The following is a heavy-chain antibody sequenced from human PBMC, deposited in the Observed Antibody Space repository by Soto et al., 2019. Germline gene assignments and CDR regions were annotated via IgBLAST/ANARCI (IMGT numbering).Heavy chain of an antibody. CDR3: ARENEASHCSSTSCYFGYYYGMDV. Sequence: SCTAAGASISNYYCCWLQPPTERRQWRGGKNSNSGNTGYAQKLQGRVTMTTDTSKSTAYMELSSLRADDTAVYYCARENEASHCSSTSCYFGYYYGMDVWGQGTTVTV. D-gene: IGHD2-2*01. J-gene: IGHJ6*02. CDR2: KNSNSGNT. V-gene: IGHV1-18*01. CDR1: GASISNY.